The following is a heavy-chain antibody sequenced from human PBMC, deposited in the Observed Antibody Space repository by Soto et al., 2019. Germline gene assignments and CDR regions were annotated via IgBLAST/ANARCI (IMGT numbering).Heavy chain of an antibody. Sequence: GGSLRLSCAASGFTFSSYAMHWVRQAPGKGLEWVAVISYDGSNKYYADSVKGRFTISRDNSKNTLYLQMNSLRAEDTAVYYCARDSNYYDSSGPSFDYWGQGTLVTVSS. CDR2: ISYDGSNK. D-gene: IGHD3-22*01. J-gene: IGHJ4*02. CDR3: ARDSNYYDSSGPSFDY. V-gene: IGHV3-30-3*01. CDR1: GFTFSSYA.